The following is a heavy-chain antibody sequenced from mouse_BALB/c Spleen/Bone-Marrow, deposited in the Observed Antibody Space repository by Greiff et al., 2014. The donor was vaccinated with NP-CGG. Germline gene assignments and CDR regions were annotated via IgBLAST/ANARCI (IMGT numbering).Heavy chain of an antibody. CDR1: GYTFTDYY. V-gene: IGHV1-84*02. CDR3: ARSRGVYAMDY. J-gene: IGHJ4*01. CDR2: IYPGSGNT. Sequence: VQLVESGPELVKPGASVKISCKASGYTFTDYYINWVKQKPGQGLEWIGWIYPGSGNTKYNEKFKGKATLTVDTSSSTAYMQLSSLTSEDTAVYFCARSRGVYAMDYWGQGTSVTVSS.